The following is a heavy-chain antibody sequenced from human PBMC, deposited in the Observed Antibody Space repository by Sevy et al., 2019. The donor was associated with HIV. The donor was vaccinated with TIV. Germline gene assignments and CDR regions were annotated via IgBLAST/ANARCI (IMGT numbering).Heavy chain of an antibody. CDR2: VNLDGSGK. J-gene: IGHJ4*02. CDR3: ARSVEY. CDR1: GFSFSSYW. Sequence: GGSLRLSCAASGFSFSSYWMTWFRQAPGKELEWVANVNLDGSGKYYVDSVKGRFTISRDNARNSLSLQMKSLRAEDMAVYYCARSVEYWGQGTLDTVS. V-gene: IGHV3-7*01.